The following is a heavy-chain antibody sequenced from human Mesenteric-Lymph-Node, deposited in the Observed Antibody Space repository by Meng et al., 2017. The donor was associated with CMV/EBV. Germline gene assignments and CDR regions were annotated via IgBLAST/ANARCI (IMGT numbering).Heavy chain of an antibody. CDR2: INPNSGGT. CDR1: GYTFTGYY. D-gene: IGHD3-3*01. Sequence: ASVKVSCKASGYTFTGYYMHWVRQAPGQGLEWMGWINPNSGGTNYAQKFQGRVTMTRDTSISTAYMELSSLRSEDTAVYYCARHFSSYYDFWSGHSRDGMDVWGQGTTVTVSS. J-gene: IGHJ6*02. CDR3: ARHFSSYYDFWSGHSRDGMDV. V-gene: IGHV1-2*02.